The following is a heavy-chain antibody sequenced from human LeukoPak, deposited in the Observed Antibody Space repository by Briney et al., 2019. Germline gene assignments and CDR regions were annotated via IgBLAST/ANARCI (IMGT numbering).Heavy chain of an antibody. J-gene: IGHJ3*02. Sequence: APVKVSCKASGYTFSSYAISWVRQAPGQGLEWMGWISTYNANTNYAQKLQGRVTMTTDMSTSTAYMELRSLRSDDTAVYYCARARRDAFDIWGQGTMVTVSS. CDR2: ISTYNANT. CDR3: ARARRDAFDI. V-gene: IGHV1-18*01. CDR1: GYTFSSYA.